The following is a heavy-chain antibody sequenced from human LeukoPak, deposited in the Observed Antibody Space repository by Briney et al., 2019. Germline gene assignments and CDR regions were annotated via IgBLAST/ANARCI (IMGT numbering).Heavy chain of an antibody. Sequence: GGSLRLSCAASGFTFSSYAMSWVRQAPGKGLEWVSAISGSGGSTYYADSVKGRFTISRDNSKNTLYLQMNSLGAEDTAVYYCAKDLYYYDSSGYYDFDYWGQGTLVTVSS. D-gene: IGHD3-22*01. CDR1: GFTFSSYA. V-gene: IGHV3-23*01. J-gene: IGHJ4*02. CDR3: AKDLYYYDSSGYYDFDY. CDR2: ISGSGGST.